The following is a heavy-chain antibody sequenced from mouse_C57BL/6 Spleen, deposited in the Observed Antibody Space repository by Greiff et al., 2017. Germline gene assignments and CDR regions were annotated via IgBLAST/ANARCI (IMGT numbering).Heavy chain of an antibody. D-gene: IGHD2-12*01. CDR2: IRSKSNNYAT. CDR1: GFSFNTYA. Sequence: EVPGVESGGGLVQPKGSLKLSCAASGFSFNTYAMNWVRQAPGTGLEWVARIRSKSNNYATYYADSVKDRFTISRDDSESMLYLQMNNLETEDTAMYDCVRSLDSYDWYFDVWGTGTSVTVAS. J-gene: IGHJ1*03. CDR3: VRSLDSYDWYFDV. V-gene: IGHV10-1*01.